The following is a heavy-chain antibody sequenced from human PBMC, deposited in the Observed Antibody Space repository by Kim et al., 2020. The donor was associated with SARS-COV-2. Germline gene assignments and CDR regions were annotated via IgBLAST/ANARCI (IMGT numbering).Heavy chain of an antibody. Sequence: STSYADSVKGRFTISRDNSKNTLYLQMNSLSADDTAVYYCARVTSWYFDLWGRGTLVTVSS. D-gene: IGHD2-2*01. J-gene: IGHJ2*01. CDR2: ST. CDR3: ARVTSWYFDL. V-gene: IGHV3-66*01.